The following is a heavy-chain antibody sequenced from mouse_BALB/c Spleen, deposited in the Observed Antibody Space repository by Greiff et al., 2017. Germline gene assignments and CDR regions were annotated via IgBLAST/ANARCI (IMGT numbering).Heavy chain of an antibody. CDR3: NGRPWFAY. V-gene: IGHV14-4*02. CDR2: IDPENGDT. CDR1: GFNIKDYY. J-gene: IGHJ3*01. Sequence: VQLQQSGAELVRSGASVKLSCTASGFNIKDYYMHWVKQRPEQGLEWIGWIDPENGDTEYAPKFQGKATMTADTSSNTAYLQLSSLTSEDTAVYYWNGRPWFAYWGQGTLVTVSA.